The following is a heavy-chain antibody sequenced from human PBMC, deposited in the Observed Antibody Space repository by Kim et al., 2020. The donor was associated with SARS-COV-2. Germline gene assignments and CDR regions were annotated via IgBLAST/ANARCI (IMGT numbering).Heavy chain of an antibody. CDR3: ARTLVLSGYYGMDV. D-gene: IGHD3-10*01. Sequence: YADSGAGQFTISRDNSKSALYMQMNSLRAEDTAVYYCARTLVLSGYYGMDVWGQGTTVTVSS. J-gene: IGHJ6*02. V-gene: IGHV3-33*01.